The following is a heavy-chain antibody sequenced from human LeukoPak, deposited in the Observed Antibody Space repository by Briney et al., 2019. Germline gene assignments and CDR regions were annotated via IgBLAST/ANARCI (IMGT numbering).Heavy chain of an antibody. CDR2: INWNGGST. CDR3: AKGKRHLFSSSGFDY. J-gene: IGHJ4*02. Sequence: PGGSLRLSCAASGFTFDDYGMSWVRQAPGKGLEWVSGINWNGGSTGYADSVKGRFTISRDNAKNSLYLQMNSLRAEDTGLYYCAKGKRHLFSSSGFDYWGQGTLVTVSS. D-gene: IGHD6-6*01. V-gene: IGHV3-20*04. CDR1: GFTFDDYG.